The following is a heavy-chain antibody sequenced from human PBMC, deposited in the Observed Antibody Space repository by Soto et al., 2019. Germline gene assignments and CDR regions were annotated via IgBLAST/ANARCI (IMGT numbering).Heavy chain of an antibody. J-gene: IGHJ4*02. CDR2: VSHRGTA. V-gene: IGHV4-30-2*01. CDR1: GGSIDSTDYS. CDR3: ARIHWSQSSLDY. D-gene: IGHD6-19*01. Sequence: SETLSLTCAVSGGSIDSTDYSLTWIRQPPGKGLEWIGYVSHRGTAYSIPSLKGRLTLSMDSSQTQFSLKLTSVTAADSAIYYCARIHWSQSSLDYWGRGILVTVSS.